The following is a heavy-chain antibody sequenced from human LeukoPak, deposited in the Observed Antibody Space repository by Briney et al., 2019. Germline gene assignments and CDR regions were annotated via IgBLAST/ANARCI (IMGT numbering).Heavy chain of an antibody. Sequence: PGGSLRLSCAASGFTFSSYAMSWVRQAPGKGLEWVSAISGSGGSTYYADSVKGRFTISRDNSKNTLYLKMKSLRAEDTAVYYCAKDSSSRRAYVVGALDYWGQGTLVTVSS. V-gene: IGHV3-23*01. D-gene: IGHD2-15*01. CDR3: AKDSSSRRAYVVGALDY. CDR2: ISGSGGST. CDR1: GFTFSSYA. J-gene: IGHJ4*02.